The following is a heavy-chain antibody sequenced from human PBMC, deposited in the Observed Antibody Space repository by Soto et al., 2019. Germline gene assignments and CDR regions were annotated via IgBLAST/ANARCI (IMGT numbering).Heavy chain of an antibody. D-gene: IGHD1-26*01. V-gene: IGHV4-30-4*01. CDR1: GGSISSGDYY. CDR2: IYYSGST. J-gene: IGHJ4*02. Sequence: QVQLQESGPGLVKPSQTLSLTGTVSGGSISSGDYYWSWIRQPPGKGLEWIGYIYYSGSTYYNPSLKSRVTISVDTSKNQFSLKLSSVTAADTAVYYCARDPRYSGSYYGFDYWGQGTLVAVSS. CDR3: ARDPRYSGSYYGFDY.